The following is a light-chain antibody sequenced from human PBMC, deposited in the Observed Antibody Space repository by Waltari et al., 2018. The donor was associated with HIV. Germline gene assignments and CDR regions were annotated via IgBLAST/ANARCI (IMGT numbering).Light chain of an antibody. V-gene: IGLV4-60*03. CDR3: ETWDSDIRV. J-gene: IGLJ2*01. Sequence: QPVLTHSSSASASLESSVKLTCTLSSAHSCYIISWPQQQPGKAPRYLMKVEGSGSVNKGSGVPDRFSGSSSGADRYLTISNLQSEDEADYYCETWDSDIRVFGGGTKLTVL. CDR1: SAHSCYI. CDR2: VEGSGSV.